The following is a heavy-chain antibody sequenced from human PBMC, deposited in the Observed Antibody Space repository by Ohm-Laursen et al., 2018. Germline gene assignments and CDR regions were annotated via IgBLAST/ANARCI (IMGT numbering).Heavy chain of an antibody. J-gene: IGHJ6*02. D-gene: IGHD1-1*01. Sequence: VASVKVSCKASGGTFSSYAISWVRQAPGQGLEWMGRIIPILGIANYAQKFQGRVTITADKSTSTAYMELSSLRSEDTAVYYCARVAMNGDSQLYYYGMDVWGQGTTVTVSS. CDR1: GGTFSSYA. CDR3: ARVAMNGDSQLYYYGMDV. V-gene: IGHV1-69*04. CDR2: IIPILGIA.